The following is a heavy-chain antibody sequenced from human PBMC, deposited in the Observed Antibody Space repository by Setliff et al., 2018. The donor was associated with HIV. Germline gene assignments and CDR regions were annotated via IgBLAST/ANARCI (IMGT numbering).Heavy chain of an antibody. CDR1: GGTLNSET. CDR3: ATLIPIPQPLDY. Sequence: GASVKVSCKASGGTLNSETLSWVRQAPGKGLEWMGGIVPVFGRTNYAKKFQGRVTITADESTSTVYMELSGLRSDDTAVYYCATLIPIPQPLDYWGQGTLVTVSS. J-gene: IGHJ4*02. CDR2: IVPVFGRT. V-gene: IGHV1-69*13.